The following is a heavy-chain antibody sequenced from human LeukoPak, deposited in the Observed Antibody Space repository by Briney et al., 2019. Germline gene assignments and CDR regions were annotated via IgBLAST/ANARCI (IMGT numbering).Heavy chain of an antibody. CDR2: IIPIFGTA. CDR1: GGTFSSYA. V-gene: IGHV1-69*13. Sequence: GASVKVSCKASGGTFSSYAISWVRQAPGQGLEWMGGIIPIFGTANYAQKFQGRVTITADESTSTAYMELSSLRSEDTAVYYCARDPLIVGATTYYYGMDVWGQGTTVTVSS. CDR3: ARDPLIVGATTYYYGMDV. D-gene: IGHD1-26*01. J-gene: IGHJ6*02.